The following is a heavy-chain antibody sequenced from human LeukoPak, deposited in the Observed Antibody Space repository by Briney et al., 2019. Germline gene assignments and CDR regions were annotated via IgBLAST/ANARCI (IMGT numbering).Heavy chain of an antibody. CDR3: AREAKSNYWDYDFWSGYYTGLDY. Sequence: ASVKVSCKASGYTFTGYCMHWVRQAPGQGLEWMGWINPSSGGTNYAQKFQGRVTMTRDASISTAYMELSRLRSDDTAVYYCAREAKSNYWDYDFWSGYYTGLDYWGQGTLVTVSS. CDR1: GYTFTGYC. V-gene: IGHV1-2*02. D-gene: IGHD3-3*01. J-gene: IGHJ4*02. CDR2: INPSSGGT.